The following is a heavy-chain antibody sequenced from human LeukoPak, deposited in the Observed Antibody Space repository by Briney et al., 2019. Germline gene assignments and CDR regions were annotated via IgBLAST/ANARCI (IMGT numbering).Heavy chain of an antibody. Sequence: SGGSLRLSCAASGFTFSSYAMSWVRQAPGKGLEWVSAISGSGGSTYYADSAKGRFTISRDNSKNTLYLQMNSLRAEDTAVYYCAKEGNSSSWSCFDPWGQGTLVTVSS. V-gene: IGHV3-23*01. CDR2: ISGSGGST. J-gene: IGHJ5*02. CDR1: GFTFSSYA. CDR3: AKEGNSSSWSCFDP. D-gene: IGHD6-13*01.